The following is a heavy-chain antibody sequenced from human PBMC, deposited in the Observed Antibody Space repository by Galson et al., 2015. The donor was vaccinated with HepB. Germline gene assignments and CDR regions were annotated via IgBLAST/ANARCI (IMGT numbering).Heavy chain of an antibody. CDR1: GGSIRNISYY. V-gene: IGHV4-39*01. J-gene: IGHJ4*02. D-gene: IGHD3-22*01. CDR2: FYYSGST. Sequence: ETLSLTCTVSGGSIRNISYYWGWIRQPPGKGLEWVGSFYYSGSTYYNPSLKSRVTISVDTSKNQFSLKLSSVTATDTAVYYCARQTYYYDSSGYYFYDSWGQGTLVTVSS. CDR3: ARQTYYYDSSGYYFYDS.